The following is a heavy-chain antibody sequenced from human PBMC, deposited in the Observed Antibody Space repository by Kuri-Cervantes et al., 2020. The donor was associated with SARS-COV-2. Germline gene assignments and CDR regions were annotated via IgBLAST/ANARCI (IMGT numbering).Heavy chain of an antibody. J-gene: IGHJ5*02. V-gene: IGHV4-30-4*08. CDR2: IYYSGST. CDR1: GGSISSGDYY. D-gene: IGHD1-26*01. CDR3: ARGKGGDNDWFDP. Sequence: SETLSLTCTVSGGSISSGDYYWSWIRQPPGKGLEWIGYIYYSGSTYYNPSLKSRATISVDKSNNQFSLELTSVTAADTAVYYCARGKGGDNDWFDPWGQGTLVTVSS.